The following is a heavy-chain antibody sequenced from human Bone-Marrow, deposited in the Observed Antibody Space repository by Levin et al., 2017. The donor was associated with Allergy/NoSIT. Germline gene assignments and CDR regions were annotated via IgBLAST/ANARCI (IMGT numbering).Heavy chain of an antibody. CDR3: AREGLWFGELGEEPLEY. Sequence: GASVKVSCKGSGYTFTSYGINWVRQAPGQGLEWMGYINAYNGKTNYTQKFQGRVTMTTDTSTSTAYMELRSLRSDDTALYFCAREGLWFGELGEEPLEYWGQGTLVTVSS. J-gene: IGHJ4*02. CDR2: INAYNGKT. V-gene: IGHV1-18*04. D-gene: IGHD3-10*01. CDR1: GYTFTSYG.